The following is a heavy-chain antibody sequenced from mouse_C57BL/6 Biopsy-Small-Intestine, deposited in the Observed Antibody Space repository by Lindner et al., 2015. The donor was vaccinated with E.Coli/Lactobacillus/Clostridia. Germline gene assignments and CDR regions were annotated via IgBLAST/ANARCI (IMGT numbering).Heavy chain of an antibody. CDR2: INPNNGGT. CDR3: ARYYYGSSSFAY. V-gene: IGHV1-26*01. Sequence: VQLQESGPELVKPGASVKISCKASGYTFTDYYMNWVKQSHGKSLEWIGDINPNNGGTSYNQKFKGKATLTVDKSSNTAYMELRSLTSGDSAVYYCARYYYGSSSFAYWGQGTLVTVSA. D-gene: IGHD1-1*01. CDR1: GYTFTDYY. J-gene: IGHJ3*01.